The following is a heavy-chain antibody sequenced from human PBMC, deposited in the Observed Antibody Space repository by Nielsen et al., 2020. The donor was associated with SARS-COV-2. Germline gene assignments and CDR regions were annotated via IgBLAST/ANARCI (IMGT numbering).Heavy chain of an antibody. CDR2: INADGTKT. CDR3: ARLRDDGYYFDTGPFDY. D-gene: IGHD3-9*01. CDR1: GLAFSDYW. V-gene: IGHV3-74*03. Sequence: GGSLRLSCAASGLAFSDYWIQWVRRGPGGGLEWVSRINADGTKTTYAAFAKGRFSISRDNAKNTLYLQMDSLRAEDTAVYYCARLRDDGYYFDTGPFDYWGQGALVTVSS. J-gene: IGHJ4*02.